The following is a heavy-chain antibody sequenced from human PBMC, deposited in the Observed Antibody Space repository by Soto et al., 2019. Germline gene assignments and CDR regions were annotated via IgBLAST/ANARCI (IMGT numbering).Heavy chain of an antibody. CDR3: ARDDPSIAARPFDY. J-gene: IGHJ4*02. V-gene: IGHV4-61*01. D-gene: IGHD6-6*01. CDR1: GGTVSSASYY. CDR2: IYYSWST. Sequence: ETLGLSCTVSGGTVSSASYYGSWIRQPPGKGLEWIGYIYYSWSTNYNTSLRSRVTISVDTSKNQFYLKLSSVTAADTDVYYCARDDPSIAARPFDYWGQGTPVTVYS.